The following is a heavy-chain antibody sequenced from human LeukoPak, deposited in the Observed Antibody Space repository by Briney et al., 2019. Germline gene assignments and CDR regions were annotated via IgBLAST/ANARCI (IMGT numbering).Heavy chain of an antibody. CDR2: ISGSGGST. V-gene: IGHV3-23*01. D-gene: IGHD2-15*01. CDR3: AKDTHSHTPAFFDY. Sequence: GGSLRLSCAASGFTFSSYAMSWVRQASGKGLEWVSAISGSGGSTYYADSVKGRFTISRDNSKNTLYLQMNSLRVEDTAVYYCAKDTHSHTPAFFDYWGQGTLVTVSS. CDR1: GFTFSSYA. J-gene: IGHJ4*02.